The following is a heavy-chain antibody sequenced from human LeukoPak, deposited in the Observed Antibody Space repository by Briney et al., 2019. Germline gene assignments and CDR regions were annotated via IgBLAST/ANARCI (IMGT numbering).Heavy chain of an antibody. CDR1: GGYVNRGTFF. V-gene: IGHV4-61*01. D-gene: IGHD3-22*01. Sequence: PSEALSFTCAVCGGYVNRGTFFWTWIRKPPGKGLEWIGYISNSGSTNYHPSLKSRVTISSDTSKTQFTLKLTSVTAADTAVYYCARSPSGYRFDSWGQGTLVTVSS. J-gene: IGHJ4*02. CDR3: ARSPSGYRFDS. CDR2: ISNSGST.